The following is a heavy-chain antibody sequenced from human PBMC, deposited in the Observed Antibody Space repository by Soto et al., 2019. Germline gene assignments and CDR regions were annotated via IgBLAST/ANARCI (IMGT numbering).Heavy chain of an antibody. J-gene: IGHJ6*04. CDR1: GYTFASYY. CDR2: INPSGGST. Sequence: GASVKVSCKASGYTFASYYMHWVRQAPGQGLEWMGIINPSGGSTSYAQKFQGRVTMTRDTSTSTVYMELSSLRSEDTAVYYCAREKSYDILPGSNYCYYGMDVWGEGTTVTVSS. CDR3: AREKSYDILPGSNYCYYGMDV. D-gene: IGHD3-9*01. V-gene: IGHV1-46*01.